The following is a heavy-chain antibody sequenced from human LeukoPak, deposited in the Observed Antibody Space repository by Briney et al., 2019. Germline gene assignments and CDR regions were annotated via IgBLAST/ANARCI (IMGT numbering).Heavy chain of an antibody. D-gene: IGHD4-17*01. Sequence: SETLSLTCAVSGGSISTYYWTWIRQPPGKGLEWIGYIYDSGSTNYNPSLKSRVTISVDTSKNQLSLKVSSVTAADTAVYYCATGYGDFRVEGRYFYSWGQGTLVTVSS. CDR2: IYDSGST. CDR3: ATGYGDFRVEGRYFYS. CDR1: GGSISTYY. J-gene: IGHJ4*02. V-gene: IGHV4-59*01.